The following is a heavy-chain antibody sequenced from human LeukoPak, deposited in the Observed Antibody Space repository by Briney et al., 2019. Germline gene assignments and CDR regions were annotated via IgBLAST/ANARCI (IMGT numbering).Heavy chain of an antibody. CDR3: ARERGGSGSSHFHY. V-gene: IGHV4-30-4*01. J-gene: IGHJ4*02. CDR2: SYYSRST. D-gene: IGHD3-10*01. CDR1: GGFFSSGDYW. Sequence: PSPTLSLTCTVAGGFFSSGDYWWSWIRQPPGKGLEWIGYSYYSRSTYYNPSLKSRVTISVDTSKNQFSLKLRSVTAADTAVYYCARERGGSGSSHFHYWGQGTLVTVSS.